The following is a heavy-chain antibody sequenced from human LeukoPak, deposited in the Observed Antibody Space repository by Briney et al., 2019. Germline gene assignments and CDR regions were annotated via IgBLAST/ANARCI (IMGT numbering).Heavy chain of an antibody. V-gene: IGHV4-39*07. Sequence: SETLSLTCTVSGGSISSSSYYWGWIRQPPGKGLEWIGSIYYSGSTYYNPSLKSRVTISVDTSKNQFSLKLSSVTAADTAVYYCARVNRAAAGPYMDAWGKGTTVTVSS. CDR2: IYYSGST. D-gene: IGHD6-13*01. CDR1: GGSISSSSYY. J-gene: IGHJ6*03. CDR3: ARVNRAAAGPYMDA.